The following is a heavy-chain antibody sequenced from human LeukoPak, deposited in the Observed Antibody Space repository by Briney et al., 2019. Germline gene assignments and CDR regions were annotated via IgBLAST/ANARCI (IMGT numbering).Heavy chain of an antibody. CDR3: ARGWAPGVRGNYVWGSYRYTVGYYFDY. V-gene: IGHV3-53*01. CDR2: IYSGGSP. D-gene: IGHD3-16*02. Sequence: GGSLTLSCAASRFTVSSNYISWVRPPQRYWLEWVAAIYSGGSPYYEGSFKGRFTIYRDDSKNTLYLQMTGLMAEDTAVYYCARGWAPGVRGNYVWGSYRYTVGYYFDYWGQGTLVTVSS. J-gene: IGHJ4*02. CDR1: RFTVSSNY.